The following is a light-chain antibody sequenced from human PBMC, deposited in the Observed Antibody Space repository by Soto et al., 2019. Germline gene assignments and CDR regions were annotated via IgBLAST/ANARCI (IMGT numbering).Light chain of an antibody. V-gene: IGLV1-44*01. CDR3: AAWDDSLKGWV. CDR1: SSNIGSEN. CDR2: ANN. Sequence: QSVLTQPPSASGTPGQRVTISCSGSSSNIGSENVNWYQQVPGTAPKLLIYANNQRPSGVPDRFSVSKSGTSASLAIGGLQSEDEADYYCAAWDDSLKGWVFDGGTKVTVL. J-gene: IGLJ3*02.